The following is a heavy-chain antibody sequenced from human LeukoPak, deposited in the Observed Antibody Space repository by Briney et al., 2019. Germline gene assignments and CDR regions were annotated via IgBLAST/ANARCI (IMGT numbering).Heavy chain of an antibody. V-gene: IGHV3-30*19. CDR1: GFTFSSYG. Sequence: GGSLRLSCAASGFTFSSYGMHWVRQAPGKGLEWVEGTSYDGSNNYYADSAKSRFTISRDNSKNTLYLQMNSLRAEDTAVYYCERYRFLEWGNWFAPWGQGTLVTDSS. CDR2: TSYDGSNN. D-gene: IGHD3-3*01. J-gene: IGHJ5*02. CDR3: ERYRFLEWGNWFAP.